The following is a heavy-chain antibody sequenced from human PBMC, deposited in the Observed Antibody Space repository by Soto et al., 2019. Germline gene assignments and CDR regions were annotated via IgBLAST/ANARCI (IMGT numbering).Heavy chain of an antibody. J-gene: IGHJ6*01. CDR1: GGSISSSSYY. CDR2: IYYSGST. CDR3: SRSWMTGGFQLSYYYYGIAD. V-gene: IGHV4-39*01. D-gene: IGHD3-16*01. Sequence: SETLSLTCTVSGGSISSSSYYWCWIRQPPGKGLEWIGSIYYSGSTYYNPSLKSRVTISVDTSKNQFSLKLSSVTAADTAVYYCSRSWMTGGFQLSYYYYGIADRGHGTTVTVSS.